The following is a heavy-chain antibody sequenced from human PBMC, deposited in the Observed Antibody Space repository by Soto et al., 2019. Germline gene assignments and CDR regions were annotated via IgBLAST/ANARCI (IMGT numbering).Heavy chain of an antibody. V-gene: IGHV3-7*03. D-gene: IGHD3-3*01. CDR3: ARDRAEDYDFWSGYYTGMDYFDY. J-gene: IGHJ4*02. Sequence: QSGGSLRLSCAASGFTFSSYWMSWVRQAPGKGLEWVANIKQDGSEKYYVDSVKGRFTISRDNAKNSLYLQMNSLRAEDTAVYYCARDRAEDYDFWSGYYTGMDYFDYWGQGTLVTVSS. CDR2: IKQDGSEK. CDR1: GFTFSSYW.